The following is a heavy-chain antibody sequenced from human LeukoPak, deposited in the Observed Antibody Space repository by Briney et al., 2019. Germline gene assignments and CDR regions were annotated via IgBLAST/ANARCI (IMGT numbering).Heavy chain of an antibody. CDR2: INTNTGNP. V-gene: IGHV7-4-1*02. CDR1: GYTFTSYA. D-gene: IGHD4-17*01. J-gene: IGHJ6*03. Sequence: ASVKVSCKASGYTFTSYAMNWVRQAPGQGLEWMGWINTNTGNPTYAQGFTGRFVFSLDTSVSTAYLQISSLKAEDTAVYYCARDVYGDSYYYYYYMDVWGKGTTVTVSS. CDR3: ARDVYGDSYYYYYYMDV.